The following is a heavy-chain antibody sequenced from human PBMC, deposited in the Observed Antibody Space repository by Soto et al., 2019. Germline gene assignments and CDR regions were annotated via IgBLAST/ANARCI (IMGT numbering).Heavy chain of an antibody. CDR3: AKTDFDGSAWWLKLQH. CDR2: ISGNGGET. D-gene: IGHD6-19*01. Sequence: GGSLRLSCAASGFTFSTYAFTWFRQAPGKGLEWVSTISGNGGETYYAESVKGRFTISRDNSKNTLYLQMNSLRVDDTAIYYCAKTDFDGSAWWLKLQHWGQGTLVTVSS. CDR1: GFTFSTYA. V-gene: IGHV3-23*01. J-gene: IGHJ1*01.